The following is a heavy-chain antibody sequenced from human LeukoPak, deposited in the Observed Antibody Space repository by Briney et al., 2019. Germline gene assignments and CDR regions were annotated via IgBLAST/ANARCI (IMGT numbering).Heavy chain of an antibody. Sequence: GGSLRLSCAASGFTFSSYSMNWVRQAPGKGLEWVSSISSSSSYIYYADSMKGRFTISRDNAKKSLYLQMNSLRAEDTAVYYCARGSSNVAARNNWFDPWGQGTLVTVSS. CDR1: GFTFSSYS. CDR2: ISSSSSYI. J-gene: IGHJ5*02. CDR3: ARGSSNVAARNNWFDP. V-gene: IGHV3-21*01. D-gene: IGHD6-6*01.